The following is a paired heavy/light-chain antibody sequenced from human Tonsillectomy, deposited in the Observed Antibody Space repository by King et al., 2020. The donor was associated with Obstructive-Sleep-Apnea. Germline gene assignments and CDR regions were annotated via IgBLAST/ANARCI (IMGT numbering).Heavy chain of an antibody. D-gene: IGHD3-16*01. CDR3: AAYDNVWASYLHF. Sequence: QVQLVQSGPEVKKPGTSVKVSCKASKVAFPTSAMHWVRQARGQRLEWIGWIVVGTGHTNYAQKFQGRVTITTDVSTSTAFMELSGLGSEDTAVYYCAAYDNVWASYLHFWGQGTLVSVSS. CDR1: KVAFPTSA. V-gene: IGHV1-58*02. CDR2: IVVGTGHT. J-gene: IGHJ4*02.
Light chain of an antibody. Sequence: EIVLTQSPATVSLSPGERATLSCRASESVSTYLAWYQHKPGQAPRLLIYDATTRATGIPARFSGSGSGTDFTLTISSLEPEDFAVYFCQQRRHWPPLTFGGGTKVEIK. V-gene: IGKV3-11*01. CDR2: DAT. CDR3: QQRRHWPPLT. J-gene: IGKJ4*01. CDR1: ESVSTY.